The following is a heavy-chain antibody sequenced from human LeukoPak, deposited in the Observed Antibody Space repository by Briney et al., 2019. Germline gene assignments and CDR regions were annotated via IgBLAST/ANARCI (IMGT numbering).Heavy chain of an antibody. V-gene: IGHV3-15*01. CDR1: GFTFSNAW. Sequence: GGSLRLSCAAPGFTFSNAWMSWVRQAPGKGLEWVGRIKRKTDGGTTDYAAPVKGRFSISRDDSKNTLYLQMNSLKTEDTAVYYCTTLGAFDYWGLGTLVTVSS. CDR3: TTLGAFDY. CDR2: IKRKTDGGTT. J-gene: IGHJ4*02. D-gene: IGHD4/OR15-4a*01.